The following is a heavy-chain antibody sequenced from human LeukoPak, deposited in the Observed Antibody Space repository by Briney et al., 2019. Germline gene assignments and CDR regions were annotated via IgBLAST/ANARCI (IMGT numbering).Heavy chain of an antibody. CDR3: ARDDNNSADFDY. CDR2: ISSSGSTK. CDR1: GFTFSSYE. Sequence: PRGSRRLSCAASGFTFSSYEMNWVRQAPGKGLEWVSYISSSGSTKYYADSVKGRFTISRDNAKNSLYLQMNSLRAEDTAVYYCARDDNNSADFDYWGQGTLVTVSS. J-gene: IGHJ4*02. V-gene: IGHV3-48*03. D-gene: IGHD1-1*01.